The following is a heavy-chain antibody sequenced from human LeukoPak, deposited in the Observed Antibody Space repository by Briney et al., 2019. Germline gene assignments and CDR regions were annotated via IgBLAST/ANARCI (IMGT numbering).Heavy chain of an antibody. CDR3: ARDRLYYDILTGQNWFDP. CDR1: AGTFSSSA. CDR2: ILPIFRTA. D-gene: IGHD3-9*01. V-gene: IGHV1-69*13. Sequence: GASVKLSCKAPAGTFSSSAIRWVRHAPGQGLEWMGGILPIFRTANYEQKFQGRVTITADESTSTAYMELSSLRSEDTAVYYCARDRLYYDILTGQNWFDPWGQGTLVTVSS. J-gene: IGHJ5*02.